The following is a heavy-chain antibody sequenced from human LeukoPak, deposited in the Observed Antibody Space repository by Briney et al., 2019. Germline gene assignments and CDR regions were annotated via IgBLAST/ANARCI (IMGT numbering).Heavy chain of an antibody. D-gene: IGHD5-18*01. J-gene: IGHJ4*02. CDR1: GGSFSGYY. CDR3: ARVGSGGYSYGFDY. V-gene: IGHV4-34*01. Sequence: PSETLSLTCAVYGGSFSGYYWSWIRQPPGKGLEWIGEINHSGSTNYNPSPKSRVTISVDTSKNQFSLKLSSVTAADTAVYYCARVGSGGYSYGFDYWGQGTLVTVSS. CDR2: INHSGST.